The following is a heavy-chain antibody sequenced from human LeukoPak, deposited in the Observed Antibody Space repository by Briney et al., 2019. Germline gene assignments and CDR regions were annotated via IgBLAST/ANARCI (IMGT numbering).Heavy chain of an antibody. D-gene: IGHD6-13*01. Sequence: GGSLRLSCAAPGFTFDDHGMSWVRQAPGKGLEWVSGINWNGGSTGYADSVKGRFTISRDNAKNSLYLQMNSLRAEDTALYHCARDRSGSWSAFDIWGQGTMVTVSS. CDR1: GFTFDDHG. CDR3: ARDRSGSWSAFDI. J-gene: IGHJ3*02. CDR2: INWNGGST. V-gene: IGHV3-20*01.